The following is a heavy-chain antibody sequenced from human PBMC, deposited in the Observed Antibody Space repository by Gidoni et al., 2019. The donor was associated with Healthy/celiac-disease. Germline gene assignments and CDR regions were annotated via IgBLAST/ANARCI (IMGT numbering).Heavy chain of an antibody. CDR3: ARVGYCSSTSCYTGY. CDR2: ISYDGSNK. CDR1: GFTFSSYA. J-gene: IGHJ4*02. D-gene: IGHD2-2*02. Sequence: QVQLVESGGGVVLPVRSLRLSCAASGFTFSSYAMHWVRQAPGKGLEWVEVISYDGSNKYYADSVKGRFTISRDNSKNTLYLQMNSLRAEDTAVYYCARVGYCSSTSCYTGYWGQGTLVTVSS. V-gene: IGHV3-30-3*01.